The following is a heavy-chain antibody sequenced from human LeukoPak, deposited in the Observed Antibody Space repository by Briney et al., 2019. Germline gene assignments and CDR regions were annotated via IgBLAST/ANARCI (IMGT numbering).Heavy chain of an antibody. J-gene: IGHJ5*02. V-gene: IGHV3-23*01. CDR1: GFTFSSYA. D-gene: IGHD2-15*01. CDR2: ISGSGGST. CDR3: AKNTLRYCSGGSCYPRGLDP. Sequence: GGSLRLSCAASGFTFSSYAMSWVRQAPGKGLEWVSAISGSGGSTYYADSVKGRFTISRDNSKNTLYLQMNSLRAEDTAVYYCAKNTLRYCSGGSCYPRGLDPWGQGTLVTVSS.